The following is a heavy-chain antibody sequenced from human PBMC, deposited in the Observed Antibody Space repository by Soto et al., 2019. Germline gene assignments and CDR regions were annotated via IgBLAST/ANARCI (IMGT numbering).Heavy chain of an antibody. J-gene: IGHJ5*02. CDR1: VCSITSRGYY. V-gene: IGHV4-31*03. CDR2: IYYSGFT. CDR3: ARSVFP. Sequence: QVQLQESGPGLVKPSQTLSLPCTVSVCSITSRGYYWSWIRQHPGKGLEWIGYIYYSGFTYYNPSLKCRVTISVDTSKNQFSLKLSSVTAADTAVYYCARSVFPWGQGTLVTVSS.